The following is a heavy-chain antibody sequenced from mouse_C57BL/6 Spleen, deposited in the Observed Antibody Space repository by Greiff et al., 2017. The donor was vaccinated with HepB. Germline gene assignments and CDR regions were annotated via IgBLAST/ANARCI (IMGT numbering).Heavy chain of an antibody. CDR2: IYPSDSET. CDR1: GYTFTSYW. CDR3: ARSYGNYLYFDV. J-gene: IGHJ1*03. D-gene: IGHD1-1*01. Sequence: VQLQQPGAELVRPGSSVKLSCKASGYTFTSYWMDWVKQRPGQGLEWIGNIYPSDSETHYNQKFKDKATLTVDKSSSTAYMQLSSLTSEDSAVYYCARSYGNYLYFDVWGTGTTVTVSS. V-gene: IGHV1-61*01.